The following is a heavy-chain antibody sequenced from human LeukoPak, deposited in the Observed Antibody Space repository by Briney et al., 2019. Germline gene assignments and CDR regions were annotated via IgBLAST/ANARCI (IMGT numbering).Heavy chain of an antibody. V-gene: IGHV3-30*04. CDR3: ARGNVAVARNLIDF. CDR1: GFTFNIYP. CDR2: TLYDGSST. J-gene: IGHJ4*02. D-gene: IGHD6-19*01. Sequence: PGGSLRLSCAASGFTFNIYPMHWVRQAPGEGPEWVAVTLYDGSSTDYADSVKGRFTMSRDNAKNTLYLQMNSLRPEDTGIHYCARGNVAVARNLIDFWGQGTLVTVSS.